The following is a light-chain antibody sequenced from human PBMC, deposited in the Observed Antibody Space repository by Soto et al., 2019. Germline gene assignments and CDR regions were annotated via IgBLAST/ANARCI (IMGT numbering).Light chain of an antibody. CDR3: LQDYNYPWT. V-gene: IGKV1-6*01. Sequence: IQMTQSPSSLSASVGDRVSITCRASRYIRSDLSWYQQRPGQAPKVLIYTASSLQSGVPSRFSGSGSGTDFTLTISSLQPEDCATYYCLQDYNYPWTFGQGTKVEIK. CDR1: RYIRSD. CDR2: TAS. J-gene: IGKJ1*01.